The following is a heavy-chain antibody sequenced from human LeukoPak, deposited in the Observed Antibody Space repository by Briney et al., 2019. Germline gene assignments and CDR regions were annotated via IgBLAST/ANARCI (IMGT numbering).Heavy chain of an antibody. CDR1: GFTFSSYA. CDR2: ISYDGSNK. Sequence: SLRLSCAASGFTFSSYAMHWVRQAPGKGLEWVAVISYDGSNKYYADSVKGRFTISRDNSKNTLYLQMNSLRAEGTAVYYCARGLNYDYVWGSYRLGAFDIWGQGTMVTVSS. D-gene: IGHD3-16*02. V-gene: IGHV3-30-3*01. J-gene: IGHJ3*02. CDR3: ARGLNYDYVWGSYRLGAFDI.